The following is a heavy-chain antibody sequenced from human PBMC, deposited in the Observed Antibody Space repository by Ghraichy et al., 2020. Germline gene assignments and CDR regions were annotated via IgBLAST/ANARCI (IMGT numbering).Heavy chain of an antibody. CDR1: GFTFSSYS. D-gene: IGHD6-13*01. CDR3: ASRPSSWYSPIDY. J-gene: IGHJ4*02. CDR2: ISSSSSTI. Sequence: GGALRLSCAASGFTFSSYSMNWVRQAPGKGLEWVSYISSSSSTIYYADSVKGRFTISRDNAKNSLYLQMNSLRAEDTAVYYCASRPSSWYSPIDYWAREPWSQSPQ. V-gene: IGHV3-48*01.